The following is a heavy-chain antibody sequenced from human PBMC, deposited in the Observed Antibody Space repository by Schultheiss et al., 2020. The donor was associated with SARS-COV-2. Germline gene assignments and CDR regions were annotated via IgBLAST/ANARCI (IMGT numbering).Heavy chain of an antibody. CDR2: TYYRSKWYN. J-gene: IGHJ6*02. CDR3: ARRAATVTTLEGYYYYGVDV. D-gene: IGHD4-17*01. V-gene: IGHV6-1*01. CDR1: GDSVSSNSAA. Sequence: SQTLSLTCAISGDSVSSNSAAWNWIRQSPSRGLEWLGRTYYRSKWYNDYAVSVKSRITINPDTSKNQFSLQLNSVTPEDTAVYYCARRAATVTTLEGYYYYGVDVWGRGTTVTDSS.